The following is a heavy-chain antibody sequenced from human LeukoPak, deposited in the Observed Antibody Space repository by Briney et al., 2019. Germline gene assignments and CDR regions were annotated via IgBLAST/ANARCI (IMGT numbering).Heavy chain of an antibody. Sequence: GGSLRLSCAASGFTFSSYAMHWVRQAPGKGLEWVAVISYDGSNNYYADSVKGRFTISRDNSKNTLYLQMNSLRAEDTAVYYCARGYYYLSIVVVVAATDLDAFDIWGQGTMVTVSS. CDR2: ISYDGSNN. V-gene: IGHV3-30-3*01. CDR3: ARGYYYLSIVVVVAATDLDAFDI. CDR1: GFTFSSYA. J-gene: IGHJ3*02. D-gene: IGHD2-15*01.